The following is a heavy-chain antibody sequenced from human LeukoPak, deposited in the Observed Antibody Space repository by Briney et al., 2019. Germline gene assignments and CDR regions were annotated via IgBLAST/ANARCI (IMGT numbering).Heavy chain of an antibody. Sequence: GASVKVSCKASGGTFGNYAISWVRQAPGQGLEWMGWISAYKGHTNYAQKFQGRVTMTTDTSTSTAYMELRSLRSDDTAVYYCARDLDGSGSYYTDYWGQGTLVTVSS. CDR3: ARDLDGSGSYYTDY. CDR2: ISAYKGHT. CDR1: GGTFGNYA. V-gene: IGHV1-18*01. D-gene: IGHD3-10*01. J-gene: IGHJ4*02.